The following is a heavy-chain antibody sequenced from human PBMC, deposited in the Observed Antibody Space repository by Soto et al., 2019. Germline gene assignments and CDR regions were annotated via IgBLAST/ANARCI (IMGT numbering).Heavy chain of an antibody. CDR2: INHSGST. J-gene: IGHJ6*03. CDR1: GGSFSGYY. Sequence: PSETLSLTCAVYGGSFSGYYWSWIRQPPGKGLEWIGEINHSGSTNYNPSLKSRVTISVDTSKNQFSLKLSSVTAADTAVYYCARRGIAAAGMGKGLYMDVWGKGTTVTVSS. CDR3: ARRGIAAAGMGKGLYMDV. V-gene: IGHV4-34*01. D-gene: IGHD6-13*01.